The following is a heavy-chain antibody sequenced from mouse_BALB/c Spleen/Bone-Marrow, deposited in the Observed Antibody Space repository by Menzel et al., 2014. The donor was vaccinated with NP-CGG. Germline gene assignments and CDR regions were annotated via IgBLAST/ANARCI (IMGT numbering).Heavy chain of an antibody. Sequence: QVQLQQSGAELVRPGSSVKISCKASGYVFSAFWLIWVKQRPGQGLEWIGQIYPGDGDTNYNGKFKGKATLTADKTSGTAYMQLSSLTSEDSAVYYCAISGYGRNYDYWGQGTTRTVSS. CDR1: GYVFSAFW. J-gene: IGHJ2*01. V-gene: IGHV1-80*01. CDR2: IYPGDGDT. CDR3: AISGYGRNYDY. D-gene: IGHD1-1*01.